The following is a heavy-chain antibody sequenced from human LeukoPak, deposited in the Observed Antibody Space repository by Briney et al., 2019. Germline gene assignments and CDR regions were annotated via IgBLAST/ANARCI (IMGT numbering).Heavy chain of an antibody. CDR3: AGIDGDRDAFDI. V-gene: IGHV4-38-2*02. D-gene: IGHD4-17*01. Sequence: SETLSLTCTVSGYSISSGYYWGWIRQPPGKGLEWIGSIYHSGSTYYNPSLKSRVTISVDTSKNQFSLKLSSVTAADTAVYYCAGIDGDRDAFDIWGQGTMVTVSS. J-gene: IGHJ3*02. CDR2: IYHSGST. CDR1: GYSISSGYY.